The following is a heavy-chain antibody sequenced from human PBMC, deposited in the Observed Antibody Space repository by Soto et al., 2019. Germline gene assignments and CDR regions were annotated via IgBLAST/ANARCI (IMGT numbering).Heavy chain of an antibody. CDR1: GWSINTYY. D-gene: IGHD3-10*01. CDR2: IYYRANP. CDR3: ATGESMVSDY. J-gene: IGHJ4*02. V-gene: IGHV4-59*08. Sequence: SETLSLTCTVSGWSINTYYWSWIRQPPGKGLEWIGYIYYRANPNYNPSLKSRVTISQDTSKNQFSLKLSSVTAADTAVYYCATGESMVSDYWGQGTLVTVSS.